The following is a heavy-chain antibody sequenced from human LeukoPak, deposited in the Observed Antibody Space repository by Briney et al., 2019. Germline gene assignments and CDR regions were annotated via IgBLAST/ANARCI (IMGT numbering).Heavy chain of an antibody. D-gene: IGHD3-22*01. V-gene: IGHV3-21*01. Sequence: GGSLRLSCAASGFTFSSYSMNWVRQAPGKGLEWVSSISSSSSYMYYADSVKGRFTISRDNAKNSLYLQMNSLRAEDTAVYYCARDFTMIDHGYWGQGTLVTVSS. J-gene: IGHJ4*02. CDR2: ISSSSSYM. CDR3: ARDFTMIDHGY. CDR1: GFTFSSYS.